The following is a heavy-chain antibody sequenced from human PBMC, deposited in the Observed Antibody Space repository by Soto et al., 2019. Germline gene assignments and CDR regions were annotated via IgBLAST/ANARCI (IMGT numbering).Heavy chain of an antibody. Sequence: PGGSLRLSCAASGFTFRSYGIHWVRQAPGKGLEWVAVISYDGSNKYYADSVKGRFTISRDNSKNTLYLQMNSLRAEDTAVYYCAKDHWDIVLMVYAGYYYYYGMDVWGQGTTVTVSS. V-gene: IGHV3-30*18. CDR3: AKDHWDIVLMVYAGYYYYYGMDV. CDR1: GFTFRSYG. D-gene: IGHD2-8*01. CDR2: ISYDGSNK. J-gene: IGHJ6*02.